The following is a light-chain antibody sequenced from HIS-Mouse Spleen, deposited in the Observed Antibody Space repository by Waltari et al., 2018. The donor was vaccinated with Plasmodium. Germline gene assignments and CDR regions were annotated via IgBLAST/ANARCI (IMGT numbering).Light chain of an antibody. CDR3: SSYAGSNNLV. Sequence: QSALTQPPSASGSPGQSVTISCTGTSSDVGGYNYVSWYQQHPGKPPKLTIYEVSKRPSGVPYLFSGSKSGNTASLTVSGLQAEDEADYYCSSYAGSNNLVFGGGTKLTVL. CDR1: SSDVGGYNY. V-gene: IGLV2-8*01. J-gene: IGLJ2*01. CDR2: EVS.